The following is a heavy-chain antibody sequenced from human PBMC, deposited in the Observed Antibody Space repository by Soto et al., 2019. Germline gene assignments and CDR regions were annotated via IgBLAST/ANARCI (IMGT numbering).Heavy chain of an antibody. V-gene: IGHV4-59*01. D-gene: IGHD3-22*01. CDR1: GRSINTYY. CDR3: ARATYYYDRSGYLYYFDY. J-gene: IGHJ4*02. Sequence: LSLTCTGSGRSINTYYWNWICLPPGKGLEWIGYVYYSGSTNYSPSLNSRVTTSLDTSKNQFSLKLTSVTAADTAVYYCARATYYYDRSGYLYYFDYWGQG. CDR2: VYYSGST.